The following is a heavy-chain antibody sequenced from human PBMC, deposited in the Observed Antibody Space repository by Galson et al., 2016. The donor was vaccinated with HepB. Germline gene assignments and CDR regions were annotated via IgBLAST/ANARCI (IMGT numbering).Heavy chain of an antibody. CDR1: GYSFTRQW. CDR3: ARHGGIRTKLWTQVGDY. J-gene: IGHJ4*02. V-gene: IGHV5-10-1*01. D-gene: IGHD3/OR15-3a*01. CDR2: IDPDDSYT. Sequence: QSGAEVKKPGESLRISCKGSGYSFTRQWITWVRQMPGKGLEWLGRIDPDDSYTTYSPSFQGRVTMSVDKSTSTAYLQWSSLEAADTAMYYCARHGGIRTKLWTQVGDYWGQGTLVTVAS.